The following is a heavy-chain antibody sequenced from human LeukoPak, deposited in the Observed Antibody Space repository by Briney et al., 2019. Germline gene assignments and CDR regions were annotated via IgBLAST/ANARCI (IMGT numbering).Heavy chain of an antibody. J-gene: IGHJ4*02. CDR1: GFTFSSYS. D-gene: IGHD2-2*01. Sequence: GGSLRLSCAASGFTFSSYSMNWVRQAPGERLEWVSSISSSSSYIYYADSVKGRFTISRDNAKNSLYLQMNSLRAEDTAVYYCARWGQLLLNYYFDYWGQGTLVTVSS. V-gene: IGHV3-21*01. CDR3: ARWGQLLLNYYFDY. CDR2: ISSSSSYI.